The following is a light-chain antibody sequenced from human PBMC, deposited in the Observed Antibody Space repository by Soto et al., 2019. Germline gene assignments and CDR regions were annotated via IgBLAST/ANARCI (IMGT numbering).Light chain of an antibody. CDR1: SSNIGAGYD. J-gene: IGLJ3*02. CDR2: GNN. Sequence: QLVLTQPPSVSGAPGQRVTISCTGSSSNIGAGYDVHWYQQLPGTAPKLLIYGNNNRPSGVPDRFSGSKSGTSASLAITGLQAEDEADYYCQSYDGTLSGLVFGGGTKVTVL. CDR3: QSYDGTLSGLV. V-gene: IGLV1-40*01.